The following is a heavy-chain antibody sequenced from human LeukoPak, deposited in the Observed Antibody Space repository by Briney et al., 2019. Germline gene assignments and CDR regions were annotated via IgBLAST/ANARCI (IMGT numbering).Heavy chain of an antibody. D-gene: IGHD3-16*02. CDR1: GGSISNYY. CDR3: ARDYLRVDAFDI. CDR2: IYTSGST. J-gene: IGHJ3*02. V-gene: IGHV4-4*07. Sequence: SETLSLTCTVSGGSISNYYWSWIRQPAGKGLEWIGRIYTSGSTNYSPSLKSRVTISGDTSKNQFSLKLSSVTAADTAVYYCARDYLRVDAFDIWGQGTMVTVSS.